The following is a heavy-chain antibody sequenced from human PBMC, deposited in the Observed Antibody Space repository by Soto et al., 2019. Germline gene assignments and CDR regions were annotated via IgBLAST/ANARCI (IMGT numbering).Heavy chain of an antibody. D-gene: IGHD1-20*01. V-gene: IGHV3-15*06. CDR3: TTDRYKWNFYRMAF. J-gene: IGHJ6*02. CDR1: VFTFSNYW. CDR2: IIKSKTDCGTS. Sequence: PGGSLRLSCAASVFTFSNYWMTLVRQAPGKGLECVSNIIKSKTDCGTSFYAEPVKGRFIISRDDSIDTLYLQMNSLKTEDAAVYYCTTDRYKWNFYRMAFWGQGTTVTVSS.